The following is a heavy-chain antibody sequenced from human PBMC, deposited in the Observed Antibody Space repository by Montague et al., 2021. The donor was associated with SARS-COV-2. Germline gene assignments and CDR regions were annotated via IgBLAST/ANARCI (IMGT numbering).Heavy chain of an antibody. V-gene: IGHV3-53*01. J-gene: IGHJ6*02. Sequence: SLSLSFAASGFTVSSNYMSLARQAPGKGLEWVSVIYSGGSTYYADSVKGLFTISRDNSKNTLYLQMNSLRAEDTAVYYCARDRRIVGALYYYYGMDVWGQGTTVTVSS. CDR1: GFTVSSNY. CDR3: ARDRRIVGALYYYYGMDV. CDR2: IYSGGST. D-gene: IGHD1-26*01.